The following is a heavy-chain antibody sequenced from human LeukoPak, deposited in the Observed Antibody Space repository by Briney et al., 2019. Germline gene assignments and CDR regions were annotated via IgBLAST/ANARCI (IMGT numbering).Heavy chain of an antibody. D-gene: IGHD3-22*01. J-gene: IGHJ4*02. CDR2: IYYSGST. V-gene: IGHV4-59*01. Sequence: TSETLSLTCTVSGGAISSYYWSWIRQPPGKGLEWIGNIYYSGSTNYNPSLKSRVTISLDMSKNQFSLKLSSVTAADTAVYYCARSPLYYYQSSGHYYFDYWGQGTLVTVSS. CDR3: ARSPLYYYQSSGHYYFDY. CDR1: GGAISSYY.